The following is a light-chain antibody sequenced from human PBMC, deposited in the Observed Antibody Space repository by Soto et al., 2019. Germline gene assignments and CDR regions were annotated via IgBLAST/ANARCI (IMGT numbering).Light chain of an antibody. CDR3: QQYNSYSTT. V-gene: IGKV1D-16*01. J-gene: IGKJ1*01. CDR1: QSVGNW. Sequence: DVQMTQSPSSLSASVGDRVSISCRASQSVGNWLAWYQQKPGEAPKSLVYETSTLQSGVSSRFSGSGSGTEFTLTISSLQPDDFATYYCQQYNSYSTTFGQGTKVDIK. CDR2: ETS.